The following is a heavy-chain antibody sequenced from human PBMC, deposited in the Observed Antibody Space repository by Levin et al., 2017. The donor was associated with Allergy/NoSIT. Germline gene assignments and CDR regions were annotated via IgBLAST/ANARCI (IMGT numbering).Heavy chain of an antibody. J-gene: IGHJ4*02. Sequence: ASVKVSCKASGYTFTSYGISWVRQAPGQGLEWMGWINPYNINTNYAQKLQDRVTMTTDTSTSTAYMELRSLRSDDTAVYYCARDPAPYTSGWYNYFDYWGQGTLVTVSS. CDR3: ARDPAPYTSGWYNYFDY. V-gene: IGHV1-18*01. CDR2: INPYNINT. CDR1: GYTFTSYG. D-gene: IGHD6-19*01.